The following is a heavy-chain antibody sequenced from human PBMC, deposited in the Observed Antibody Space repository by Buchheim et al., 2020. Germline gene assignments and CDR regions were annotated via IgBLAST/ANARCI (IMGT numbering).Heavy chain of an antibody. Sequence: QVQLVQSGAEVKKPGSSVKVSCKASGGTFSSYAISWVRQAPGHGLEWMGGIIPIFGTATYAQKFQGRVTITADESTSPAYMELSSLRSEDTAVYYCARGPRGVAAKYYYYGMDVWGQGTT. J-gene: IGHJ6*02. CDR1: GGTFSSYA. D-gene: IGHD2-15*01. V-gene: IGHV1-69*01. CDR3: ARGPRGVAAKYYYYGMDV. CDR2: IIPIFGTA.